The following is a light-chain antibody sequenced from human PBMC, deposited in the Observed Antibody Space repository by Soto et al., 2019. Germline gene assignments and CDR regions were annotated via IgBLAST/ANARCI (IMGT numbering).Light chain of an antibody. Sequence: QSVLTQPASVSGSPGQSITISCTGTRRDVGSYNLVSWYQQHPGKAPKLMIYECSKRPSGVSNRFSGSKSGNTASLTISGLQAEDEADYYCCSYAGSSTHVVFGGGTKVTVL. CDR1: RRDVGSYNL. J-gene: IGLJ2*01. CDR2: ECS. V-gene: IGLV2-23*01. CDR3: CSYAGSSTHVV.